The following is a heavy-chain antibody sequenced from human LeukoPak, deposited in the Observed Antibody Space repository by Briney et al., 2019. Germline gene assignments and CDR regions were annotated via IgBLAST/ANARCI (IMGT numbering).Heavy chain of an antibody. J-gene: IGHJ4*02. D-gene: IGHD3-9*01. CDR1: GYTFTSYG. V-gene: IGHV1-18*01. Sequence: GASVKVSCKASGYTFTSYGISWVRQAPGQGLEWMGWISAYNDNTNYAQKLQGRVTMTTDTSTSTAYMELRSLRSDDTAVYYCARVSHILTGYPFDYWGQGTLVTVSS. CDR3: ARVSHILTGYPFDY. CDR2: ISAYNDNT.